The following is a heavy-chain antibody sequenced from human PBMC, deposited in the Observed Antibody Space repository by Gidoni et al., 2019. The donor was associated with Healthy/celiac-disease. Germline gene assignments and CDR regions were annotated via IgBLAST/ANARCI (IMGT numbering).Heavy chain of an antibody. CDR1: GFTFSSYA. D-gene: IGHD5-18*01. V-gene: IGHV3-30-3*01. CDR3: ARESGYSYAFDI. J-gene: IGHJ3*02. Sequence: QAPLVESGGGVVQPGRPLRLSCAAYGFTFSSYAMHLVRQAPGKGLGWMAVRSNDGSNKYSADSVKSRFTNSSDNSKNTLYLQMNSLRAEDTAVYYCARESGYSYAFDIWGQGTMVTVSS. CDR2: RSNDGSNK.